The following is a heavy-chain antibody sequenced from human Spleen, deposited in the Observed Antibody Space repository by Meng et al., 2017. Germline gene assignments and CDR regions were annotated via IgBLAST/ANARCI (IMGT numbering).Heavy chain of an antibody. D-gene: IGHD2-2*01. CDR1: GYTLTELS. V-gene: IGHV1-69*04. Sequence: SVKVSCKVSGYTLTELSMHWVRQVPGQGLEWMGRIIAFLGFPQYAQKFQGRVSITADKSTSTAYMELTSLTSEDTGVYYCARAECSGNSCSPHFDYWGQGTLVTVSS. J-gene: IGHJ4*02. CDR3: ARAECSGNSCSPHFDY. CDR2: IIAFLGFP.